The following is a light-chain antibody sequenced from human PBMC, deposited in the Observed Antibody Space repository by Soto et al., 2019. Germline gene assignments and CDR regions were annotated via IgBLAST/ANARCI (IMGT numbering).Light chain of an antibody. V-gene: IGKV1-39*01. CDR2: AAS. Sequence: DIQLTQSPSSLSASVGDRVTITCRASQSISSYLNWYQQKPGKAPKLLIYAASSLKSGVPSRFSGSGSGTDFTLSISSLQPEDFATYYCQQRYSTPPLTFGGGTKVEIK. CDR3: QQRYSTPPLT. CDR1: QSISSY. J-gene: IGKJ4*01.